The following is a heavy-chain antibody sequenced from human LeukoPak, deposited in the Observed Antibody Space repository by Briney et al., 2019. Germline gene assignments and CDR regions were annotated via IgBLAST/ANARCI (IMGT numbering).Heavy chain of an antibody. CDR1: GFTFSSYG. V-gene: IGHV3-30*18. CDR3: AKVGGGGDPSYYYYGMDV. D-gene: IGHD2-21*02. CDR2: ISYDGSNK. Sequence: GGSLRLSCAASGFTFSSYGMHWVRQAPGKGLEWVAVISYDGSNKYYADSVKGRFTISRDNSKNTLYLQMNSLRAEDTAVYYCAKVGGGGDPSYYYYGMDVWGQGTMVTVSS. J-gene: IGHJ6*02.